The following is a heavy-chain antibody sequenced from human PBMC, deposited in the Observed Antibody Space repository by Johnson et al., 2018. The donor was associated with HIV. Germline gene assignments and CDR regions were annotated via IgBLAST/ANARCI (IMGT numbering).Heavy chain of an antibody. CDR1: GFTFSDYY. CDR2: TTDKLNSYTT. Sequence: EVQLVESGGGVVQPGGSLRLSCAASGFTFSDYYMDWVRQAPGKGLEWVGRTTDKLNSYTTKYAASVKGRFTISRDDSTKSLYLQINSLRTEDTAVYYCARENYRRRDAFDVWGQGTVVIVSS. D-gene: IGHD1-7*01. V-gene: IGHV3-72*01. J-gene: IGHJ3*01. CDR3: ARENYRRRDAFDV.